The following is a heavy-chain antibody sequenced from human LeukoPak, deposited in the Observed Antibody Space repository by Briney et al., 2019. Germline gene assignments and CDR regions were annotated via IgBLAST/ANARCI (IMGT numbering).Heavy chain of an antibody. CDR2: INHSGST. CDR3: AGGVADIVVVVAATRHYYYYYMDV. Sequence: KPSETLSLNCAVYGGSFSGFYWSWIRQPPGKGVGGIGGINHSGSTNYNPSLKSRVTISVDTSKNQFSLKLSSVTAADTAVYYCAGGVADIVVVVAATRHYYYYYMDVWGKGTTVTVSS. D-gene: IGHD2-15*01. J-gene: IGHJ6*03. CDR1: GGSFSGFY. V-gene: IGHV4-34*01.